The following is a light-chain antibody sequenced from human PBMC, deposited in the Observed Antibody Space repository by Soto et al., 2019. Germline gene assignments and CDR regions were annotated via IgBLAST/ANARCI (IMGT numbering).Light chain of an antibody. CDR3: SSYTTSSLVI. CDR2: DVS. J-gene: IGLJ2*01. Sequence: QSALVQPASVSGSPGQSITISCTGTSSDVGGYNYVSWYQQHPDKAPKLMIYDVSNRPSGGSNRFSGSKSGNTASLTISGLQAEDEADYYCSSYTTSSLVIFGGGTKLTVL. CDR1: SSDVGGYNY. V-gene: IGLV2-14*01.